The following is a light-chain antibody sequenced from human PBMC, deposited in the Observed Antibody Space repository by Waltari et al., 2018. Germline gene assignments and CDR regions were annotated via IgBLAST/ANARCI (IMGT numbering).Light chain of an antibody. V-gene: IGLV3-25*03. CDR2: KDN. Sequence: YGLTQPPSISLSPGQTARITCSGDVLTKRFGYWYQQKTGQAPQLLIYKDNKRPSGIPERFSCSKPGAMVTLTITEVQGDDEADYFCQSADGTGWVFGGGTRLTVL. CDR1: VLTKRF. CDR3: QSADGTGWV. J-gene: IGLJ3*02.